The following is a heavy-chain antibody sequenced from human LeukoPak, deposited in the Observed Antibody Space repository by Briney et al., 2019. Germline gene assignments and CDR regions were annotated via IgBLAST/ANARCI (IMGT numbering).Heavy chain of an antibody. J-gene: IGHJ6*03. CDR1: GYTFTSYY. D-gene: IGHD2-2*01. V-gene: IGHV1-46*01. Sequence: ASVKVSCKASGYTFTSYYMHWVRQAPGQGLEWMGIINPSGGSTSYAQKFQGRVTMTSDTSTSTVYMELSSLRSEDTAVYYCARGATGDIVVVPAAMISWWNYYYYMDVWGKGTTVTISS. CDR3: ARGATGDIVVVPAAMISWWNYYYYMDV. CDR2: INPSGGST.